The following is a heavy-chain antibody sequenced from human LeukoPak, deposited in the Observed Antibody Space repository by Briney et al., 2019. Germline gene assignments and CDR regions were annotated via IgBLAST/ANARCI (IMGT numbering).Heavy chain of an antibody. D-gene: IGHD5-18*01. V-gene: IGHV3-9*01. CDR1: GFTFDDYA. CDR3: AKASGYTYGFYYFDY. CDR2: ISWNSGRI. Sequence: SLRLSSAASGFTFDDYAMHWVRQAPGKGLEWVSGISWNSGRIGYADSVKGRFTISGDNAKNSLYLQMNSLKPEDTALYYCAKASGYTYGFYYFDYWGQGTLVTVSS. J-gene: IGHJ4*02.